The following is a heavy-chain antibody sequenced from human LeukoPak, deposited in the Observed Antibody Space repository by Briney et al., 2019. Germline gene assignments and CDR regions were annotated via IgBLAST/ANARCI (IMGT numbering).Heavy chain of an antibody. CDR1: GFTFSSYW. CDR2: INHNGNVN. D-gene: IGHD3-16*01. CDR3: ARGGGLDV. V-gene: IGHV3-7*03. Sequence: GGSLRLSCAASGFTFSSYWMNWARQAPGKGVEWVASINHNGNVNYYVDSVKGRFTISRDTAKNSLYLQMSNLRAEDTAVYFCARGGGLDVWGQGATVTGSS. J-gene: IGHJ6*02.